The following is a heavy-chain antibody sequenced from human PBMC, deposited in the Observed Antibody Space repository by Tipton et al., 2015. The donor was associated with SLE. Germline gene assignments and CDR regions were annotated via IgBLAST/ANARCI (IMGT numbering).Heavy chain of an antibody. V-gene: IGHV4-38-2*02. CDR1: GCSISSGYC. CDR3: ARDLHLGYSIPSETFDI. CDR2: IYHRGST. D-gene: IGHD6-13*01. J-gene: IGHJ3*02. Sequence: TLSLTCAVSGCSISSGYCWGCIRQPPGKGPEWLGSIYHRGSTYYNPSLKSRVTISVDTSKNQFSLKLSAVTAADTAVYYCARDLHLGYSIPSETFDIWGQGTMVTVSS.